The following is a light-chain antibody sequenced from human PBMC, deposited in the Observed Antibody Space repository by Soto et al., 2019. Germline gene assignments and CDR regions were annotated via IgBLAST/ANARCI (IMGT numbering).Light chain of an antibody. V-gene: IGKV3-15*01. J-gene: IGKJ1*01. CDR2: VAS. CDR3: QQYNNWPRT. CDR1: QSVSSN. Sequence: EIVMTQSPATLSVSPGERATLSCRASQSVSSNLAWYQQKPGQAPRLLIYVASTRATGIPARFSGSGSGTDFTLTISSLQSEDFAVYYCQQYNNWPRTFGQGTKVEIK.